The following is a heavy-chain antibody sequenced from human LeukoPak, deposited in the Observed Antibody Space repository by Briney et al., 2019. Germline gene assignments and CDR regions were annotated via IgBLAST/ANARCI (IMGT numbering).Heavy chain of an antibody. CDR3: AKASPHCSGGTCYLGIDYYYYVDV. D-gene: IGHD2-15*01. CDR2: ISSSGSTI. Sequence: PGGSLRLSCAASGFTFSSYEMNWVRQAPGKGLEWVSYISSSGSTIYYADSVKGRFTISKDNSKNTLYLQMNSLRPEDTAVYYCAKASPHCSGGTCYLGIDYYYYVDVWGKGTTVTISS. J-gene: IGHJ6*03. V-gene: IGHV3-48*03. CDR1: GFTFSSYE.